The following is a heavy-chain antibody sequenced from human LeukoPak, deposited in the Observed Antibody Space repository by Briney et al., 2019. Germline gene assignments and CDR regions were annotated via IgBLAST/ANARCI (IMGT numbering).Heavy chain of an antibody. V-gene: IGHV4-4*02. J-gene: IGHJ5*02. CDR2: IYHSGST. CDR1: GGSISSSNW. CDR3: AREAYYYGSGSYYNVGWFDP. D-gene: IGHD3-10*01. Sequence: SGTLSLTCAVSGGSISSSNWWSWVRQPPGKGLEWIGEIYHSGSTNYNPSLKSRVTISVDKSKNQFSLKLSSLTAADTAVYYCAREAYYYGSGSYYNVGWFDPWGQGTLVTVSS.